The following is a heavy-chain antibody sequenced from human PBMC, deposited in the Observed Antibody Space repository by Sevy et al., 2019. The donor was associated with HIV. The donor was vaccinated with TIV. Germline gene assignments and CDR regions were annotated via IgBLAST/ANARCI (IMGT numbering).Heavy chain of an antibody. V-gene: IGHV3-30*18. CDR2: ISYDGSNK. CDR1: RFTFSSYG. J-gene: IGHJ4*02. D-gene: IGHD6-19*01. CDR3: AKVKIRQWLVGIDY. Sequence: GGSLRLSCAASRFTFSSYGMHWVRQAPGKGLEWVAVISYDGSNKYYADSVKGRFTISRDNSKNTLYLQMNSLRAEDTAVYYCAKVKIRQWLVGIDYWGQGTLVTVSS.